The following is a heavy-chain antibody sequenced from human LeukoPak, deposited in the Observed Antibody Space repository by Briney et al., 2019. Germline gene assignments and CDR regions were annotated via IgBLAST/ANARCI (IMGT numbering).Heavy chain of an antibody. CDR1: GFTFNSYS. CDR2: ILGSGTEM. D-gene: IGHD1-26*01. J-gene: IGHJ3*01. Sequence: PGGSLRLSCGVSGFTFNSYSMNWVRQAPGKGLEWVASILGSGTEMLYADSVKGRFTISRDNSKKSLYLQMNSLRVEDTGVYYCAKVQSDIVGAVFFAFDVWGQGTMVSVSS. CDR3: AKVQSDIVGAVFFAFDV. V-gene: IGHV3-21*01.